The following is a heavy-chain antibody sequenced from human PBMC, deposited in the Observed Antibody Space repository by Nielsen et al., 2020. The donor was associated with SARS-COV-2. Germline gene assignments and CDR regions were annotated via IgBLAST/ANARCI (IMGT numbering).Heavy chain of an antibody. CDR2: ISWNSGSI. V-gene: IGHV3-9*01. D-gene: IGHD6-13*01. Sequence: SLKISCAASGFTFSSYGMHWVRQAPGKGLEWVSGISWNSGSIAYADSVKGRFTISRDNAKSSLYLQMNSLRAEDTALYYCAKDPSDGYSSSWYFDYWGQGTLVTVSS. CDR1: GFTFSSYG. CDR3: AKDPSDGYSSSWYFDY. J-gene: IGHJ4*02.